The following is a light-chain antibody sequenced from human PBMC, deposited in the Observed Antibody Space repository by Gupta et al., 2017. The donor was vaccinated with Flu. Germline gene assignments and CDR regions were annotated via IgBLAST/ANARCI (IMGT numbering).Light chain of an antibody. Sequence: DIQITQSPSSVSASVGERDTITCRSSQSISGYLNWYQQKPGIAPKLLIYNSFNLQNGVPSRFSGSGSGTXFILTIXRLEPEEFATYLCQQSFRIPVTFG. V-gene: IGKV1-39*01. CDR1: QSISGY. CDR3: QQSFRIPVT. J-gene: IGKJ2*01. CDR2: NSF.